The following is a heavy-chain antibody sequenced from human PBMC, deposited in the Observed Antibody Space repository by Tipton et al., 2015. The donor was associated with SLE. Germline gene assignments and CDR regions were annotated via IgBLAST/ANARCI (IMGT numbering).Heavy chain of an antibody. CDR2: IHYNGATTT. J-gene: IGHJ4*02. Sequence: TLSLTCTVSGDSFNNKYWSWIRQPPGRELEWIGFIHYNGATTTNYNPSLERRLTISIGPSGNQFSLKLSSVTAADTAVYYCARGRIAVAGNHFDYWGQGTLVTVSS. CDR1: GDSFNNKY. D-gene: IGHD6-19*01. V-gene: IGHV4-59*08. CDR3: ARGRIAVAGNHFDY.